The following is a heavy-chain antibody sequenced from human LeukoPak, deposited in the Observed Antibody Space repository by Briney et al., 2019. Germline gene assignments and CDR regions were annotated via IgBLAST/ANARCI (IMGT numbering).Heavy chain of an antibody. CDR2: IYHSGST. CDR1: GGSISSYY. Sequence: PSETLSLTCTVSGGSISSYYWSWIRQPPGKGLEWIGYIYHSGSTYYNPSLKSRVTISVDRSKNQFSLKLSSVTAADTAVYYCARGSRQLAPTGYWYFDLWGRGTLVTVSS. CDR3: ARGSRQLAPTGYWYFDL. D-gene: IGHD6-6*01. J-gene: IGHJ2*01. V-gene: IGHV4-59*12.